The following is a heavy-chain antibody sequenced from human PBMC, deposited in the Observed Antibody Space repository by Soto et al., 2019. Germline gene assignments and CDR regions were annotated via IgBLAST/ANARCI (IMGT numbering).Heavy chain of an antibody. CDR3: ATVTHTSPMGYYYGMDV. J-gene: IGHJ6*02. V-gene: IGHV1-69*13. Sequence: SVKVSCKASRVAFSKFIVTWVRQAPGLGLEWVGGIIPIFGTANYAQKFQGRVTITADESTSTSYMEVNNLRSEDTAVYYCATVTHTSPMGYYYGMDVWGQGTTVTVSS. D-gene: IGHD1-26*01. CDR2: IIPIFGTA. CDR1: RVAFSKFI.